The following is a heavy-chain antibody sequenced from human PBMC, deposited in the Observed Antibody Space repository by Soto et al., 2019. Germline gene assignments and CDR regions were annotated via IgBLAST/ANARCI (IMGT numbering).Heavy chain of an antibody. D-gene: IGHD2-15*01. Sequence: PEGSLRLNCAVAGFTVSNNYMSWVRQAPGKGLEWVSVIYSGGTTYYGDSVKGRFTISKDNSKNTLFLQMHSLRAEDSAVYYCASYYCSRGSCYLDYWGQGTLVTVSS. J-gene: IGHJ4*02. V-gene: IGHV3-66*01. CDR3: ASYYCSRGSCYLDY. CDR1: GFTVSNNY. CDR2: IYSGGTT.